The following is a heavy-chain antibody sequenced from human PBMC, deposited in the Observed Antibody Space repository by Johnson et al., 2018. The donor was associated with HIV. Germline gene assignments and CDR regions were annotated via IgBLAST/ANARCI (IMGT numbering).Heavy chain of an antibody. J-gene: IGHJ3*02. Sequence: QMLLVESGGGVVQPGGSLILSCAASGFTFRSYGMHWVLHAPRTVLEWVAFILFAGSKKYYADSVKGRFTIYRDNAKNTMNLQMNSLRAEDTAVYYCAKDVERDILTGYGAFDIWGQGTMVNVS. CDR1: GFTFRSYG. D-gene: IGHD3-9*01. V-gene: IGHV3-30*02. CDR3: AKDVERDILTGYGAFDI. CDR2: ILFAGSKK.